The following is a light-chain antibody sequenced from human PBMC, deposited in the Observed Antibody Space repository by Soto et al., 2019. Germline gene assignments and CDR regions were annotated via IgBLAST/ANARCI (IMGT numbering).Light chain of an antibody. J-gene: IGKJ1*01. CDR3: QQYNRWPRA. CDR1: QGVGSN. CDR2: GAS. Sequence: EIVMTQSPATLSVSPGETATLSCRASQGVGSNLAWYQQKPGQTPRRLIYGASVRPIGIPARFSGSGSGTDFTLTISSLQSEDVAVYYCQQYNRWPRAFGPGTKVELK. V-gene: IGKV3-15*01.